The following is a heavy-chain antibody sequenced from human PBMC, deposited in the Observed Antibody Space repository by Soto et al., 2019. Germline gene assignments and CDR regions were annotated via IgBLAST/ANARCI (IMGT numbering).Heavy chain of an antibody. Sequence: NPSETLSLTCTVSGGSISSGAYYWSWIRQHPGKGLEWIGYIYHSGSTYYNPSLKSRVTISVDTSKNQFSLMMSSLTAADTAVYYCAKWEGLGSDYYYYGLDVWGHGATVTVSS. V-gene: IGHV4-31*03. CDR2: IYHSGST. CDR1: GGSISSGAYY. J-gene: IGHJ6*02. D-gene: IGHD1-26*01. CDR3: AKWEGLGSDYYYYGLDV.